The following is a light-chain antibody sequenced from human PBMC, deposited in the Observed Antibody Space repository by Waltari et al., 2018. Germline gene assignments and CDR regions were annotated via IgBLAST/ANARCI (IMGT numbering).Light chain of an antibody. V-gene: IGKV2-28*01. Sequence: DLVVTQTPLSLPVTPGEPASISCRSSQSLLNSDGYTHLHWFLQKPGQSPHLLIYLGFNRASVVPDRFSGSGSGTHFTLTVSRVEAEDVGVYYCMQSLQTPFSFGQGTKVEMK. CDR3: MQSLQTPFS. CDR2: LGF. J-gene: IGKJ2*03. CDR1: QSLLNSDGYTH.